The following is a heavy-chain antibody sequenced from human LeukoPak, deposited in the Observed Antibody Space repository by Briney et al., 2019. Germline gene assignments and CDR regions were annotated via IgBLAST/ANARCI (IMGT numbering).Heavy chain of an antibody. Sequence: PSETLLLTCAFYGGSVSGHYWSWIRQPPGKGLEWIGEINHSGSTNYNPSLKSRVTIQVDKCKNTISLKLSSVTAADTAVYYCARVPFLTTVTLELGFYYCYYGMDGWGQGTPVTVSS. D-gene: IGHD4-11*01. CDR1: GGSVSGHY. V-gene: IGHV4-34*01. J-gene: IGHJ6*02. CDR3: ARVPFLTTVTLELGFYYCYYGMDG. CDR2: INHSGST.